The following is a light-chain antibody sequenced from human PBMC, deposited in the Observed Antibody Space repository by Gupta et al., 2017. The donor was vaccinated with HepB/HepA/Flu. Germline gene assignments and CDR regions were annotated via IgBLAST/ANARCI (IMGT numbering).Light chain of an antibody. V-gene: IGKV1-17*01. Sequence: IQMTHIPSARSASLGYRVTITCQASQSITNFLVWYQQKPGKAPKLLIYDASSLQSGVPSRFSGSGSGTEFTLTISSLQPEDFATYYCQQHKSNPITFGQGTKV. J-gene: IGKJ1*01. CDR2: DAS. CDR3: QQHKSNPIT. CDR1: QSITNF.